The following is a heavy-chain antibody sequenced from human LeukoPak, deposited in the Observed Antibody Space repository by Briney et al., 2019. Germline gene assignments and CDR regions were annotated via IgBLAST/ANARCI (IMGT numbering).Heavy chain of an antibody. CDR2: IYYSGST. CDR1: GGSISSYY. CDR3: ARDLRGSSWLDY. D-gene: IGHD6-13*01. J-gene: IGHJ4*02. V-gene: IGHV4-59*01. Sequence: PSETLSLTCTVSGGSISSYYWSWIRQPPGKGLEWIGYIYYSGSTNYNPPLKGRFTISVDTSKNQFSLKLSSVTAADTAVYYCARDLRGSSWLDYWGQGTLVTVSS.